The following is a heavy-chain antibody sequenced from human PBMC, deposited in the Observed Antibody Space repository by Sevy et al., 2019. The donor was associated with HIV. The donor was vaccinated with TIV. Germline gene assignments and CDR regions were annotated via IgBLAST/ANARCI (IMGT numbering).Heavy chain of an antibody. CDR2: IYYSGST. D-gene: IGHD5-12*01. CDR3: AGVRSTLRKEMATSPYYFDY. V-gene: IGHV4-59*13. Sequence: SETLSLTCTVSGGSISSYYWSWIRQPPGKGLEWIGYIYYSGSTNYNPSLKSRVTISVDTSKSQFALKLSSVTAADTAVYYCAGVRSTLRKEMATSPYYFDYWGQGTLVTVSS. CDR1: GGSISSYY. J-gene: IGHJ4*02.